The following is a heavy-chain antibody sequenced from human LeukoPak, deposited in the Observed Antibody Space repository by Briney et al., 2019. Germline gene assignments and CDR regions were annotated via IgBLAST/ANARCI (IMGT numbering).Heavy chain of an antibody. V-gene: IGHV3-23*01. D-gene: IGHD2-2*01. Sequence: GSLRLSCAASGFTFSSYAMSWVRQAPGKGLEWVSAISGSGGSTYYADSVKGRFTISRDNSKNTLYLQMNSLRAEDTAVYYCAKSPGYAVVPAAMYFDYWGQGTLVTVSS. CDR3: AKSPGYAVVPAAMYFDY. CDR1: GFTFSSYA. J-gene: IGHJ4*02. CDR2: ISGSGGST.